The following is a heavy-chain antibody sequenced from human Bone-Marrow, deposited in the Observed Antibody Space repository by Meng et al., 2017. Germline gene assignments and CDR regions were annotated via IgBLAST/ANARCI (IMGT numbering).Heavy chain of an antibody. V-gene: IGHV3-23*01. Sequence: GESLKISCAASGFTFSSYAMSWVRQAPGKGLEWVSAIRGSGGSRYYADSVKGRFTSSRDNSKNTLYLQMNSLRAEDTAVYYCAKQGRSGYYDSSGYWYYFDYWGQGTLVTVSS. J-gene: IGHJ4*02. D-gene: IGHD3-22*01. CDR3: AKQGRSGYYDSSGYWYYFDY. CDR2: IRGSGGSR. CDR1: GFTFSSYA.